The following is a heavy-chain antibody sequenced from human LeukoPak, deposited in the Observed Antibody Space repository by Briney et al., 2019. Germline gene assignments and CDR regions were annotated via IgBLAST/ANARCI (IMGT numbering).Heavy chain of an antibody. D-gene: IGHD2-15*01. Sequence: ASVKVSCKVPGYTLTELSTHWVRQAPGKGLEWMGGFDPEDGETIYAQKFQGRVTMTEDTSTDTAYMELSSLRSEDTAVYYCATHSCSGGSCYSDYWGQGTLVTVSS. CDR2: FDPEDGET. CDR3: ATHSCSGGSCYSDY. CDR1: GYTLTELS. J-gene: IGHJ4*02. V-gene: IGHV1-24*01.